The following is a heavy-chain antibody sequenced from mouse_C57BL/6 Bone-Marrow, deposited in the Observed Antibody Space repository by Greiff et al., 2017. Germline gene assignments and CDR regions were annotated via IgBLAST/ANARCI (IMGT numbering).Heavy chain of an antibody. CDR1: GYTFTSYW. CDR3: ERARIYYGNFWFAY. V-gene: IGHV1-64*01. CDR2: IHPNSGST. Sequence: VQLQQPGAELVKPGASVKLSCKASGYTFTSYWMHWVKQRPGQGLEWIGMIHPNSGSTNYNEKFKSKATLTVVKASSTAYMQLRSLTSEDSAVYYCERARIYYGNFWFAYWGQGTMVTVSA. D-gene: IGHD2-1*01. J-gene: IGHJ3*01.